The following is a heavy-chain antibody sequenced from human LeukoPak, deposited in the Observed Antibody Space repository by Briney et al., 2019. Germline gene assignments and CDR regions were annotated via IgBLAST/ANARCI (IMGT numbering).Heavy chain of an antibody. J-gene: IGHJ6*03. CDR2: IYYTGST. D-gene: IGHD6-13*01. Sequence: SETLSLTCTVSGGSISTYYWTWIRQPPGKGLEWIGYIYYTGSTNYNPSLKSRVTISVDTSKNQFSLKLSSVTAADTAVYYCARVGAAAGNVGYYYMDVWGKGTTVTISS. V-gene: IGHV4-59*01. CDR1: GGSISTYY. CDR3: ARVGAAAGNVGYYYMDV.